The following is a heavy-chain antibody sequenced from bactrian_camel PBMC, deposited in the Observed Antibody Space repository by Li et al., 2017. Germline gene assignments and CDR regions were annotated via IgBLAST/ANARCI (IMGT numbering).Heavy chain of an antibody. J-gene: IGHJ4*01. CDR2: IYTAFNKT. V-gene: IGHV3S6*01. Sequence: HVQLVESGGGSVQVGGSLRLSCAASGLTYDGNCMAWFRQTTSNDREGLARIYTAFNKTAYADSVKGRFTVSRDNTAKRVYLQMNSLRPEDTAVYYCLTWRETGNGPYNVGGQGTQVTVS. CDR1: GLTYDGNC. D-gene: IGHD7*01. CDR3: LTWRETGNGPYNV.